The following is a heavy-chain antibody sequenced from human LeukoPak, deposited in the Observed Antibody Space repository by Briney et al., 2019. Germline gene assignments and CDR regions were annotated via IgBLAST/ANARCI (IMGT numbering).Heavy chain of an antibody. Sequence: GGSLRLSCAASGFTFDDYAMHWVRQAPGKGLEWVSGISWNSGSIGYADSVKGRFTISRDNAKNSLYLQMNSLRAEDTALYYCAKGNIQWLVPPDAFDIWGQGTMVTVSS. CDR2: ISWNSGSI. CDR1: GFTFDDYA. D-gene: IGHD6-19*01. CDR3: AKGNIQWLVPPDAFDI. V-gene: IGHV3-9*01. J-gene: IGHJ3*02.